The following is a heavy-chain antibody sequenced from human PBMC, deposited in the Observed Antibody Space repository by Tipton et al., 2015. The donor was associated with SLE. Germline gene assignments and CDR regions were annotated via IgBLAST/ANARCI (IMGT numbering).Heavy chain of an antibody. CDR3: ATRWTTVVY. D-gene: IGHD4-23*01. CDR2: IYYSGST. Sequence: LRLSCTVSGGSISSYYWNWIRQPPGKGLEWIGYIYYSGSTNYNPSLKSRVTISVDTSKNQFSLKLSSVTAADTAVYYCATRWTTVVYWGQGTLVTVSS. CDR1: GGSISSYY. V-gene: IGHV4-59*12. J-gene: IGHJ4*02.